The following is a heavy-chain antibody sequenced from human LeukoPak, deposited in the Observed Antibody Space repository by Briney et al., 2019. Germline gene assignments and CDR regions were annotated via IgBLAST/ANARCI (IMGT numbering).Heavy chain of an antibody. J-gene: IGHJ6*02. Sequence: GGSLRLSCAASGFTFSSYSMNWVRQAPGKGLEWVSSISSSSSYIYYADSVKGRFTISRDNAKNSLYLQMNSLRAEDTAVYYCAKDFYSSGWYDYYYYGMDVWGQGTTVTVSS. D-gene: IGHD6-19*01. CDR1: GFTFSSYS. CDR2: ISSSSSYI. CDR3: AKDFYSSGWYDYYYYGMDV. V-gene: IGHV3-21*04.